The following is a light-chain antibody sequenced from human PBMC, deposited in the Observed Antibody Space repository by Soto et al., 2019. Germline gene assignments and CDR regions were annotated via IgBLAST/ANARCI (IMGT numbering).Light chain of an antibody. J-gene: IGLJ3*02. V-gene: IGLV6-57*01. CDR3: QSYDSNNRWV. CDR2: EDN. CDR1: SGSIASNY. Sequence: NFMLTQPHSVSESPGKTVTISCTRSSGSIASNYVQWYQQRPGSSPTTMIYEDNQRPSGVPDRFSGSIDSSSNSASLTISGLKTEDEADYYCQSYDSNNRWVFGGGTKLTVL.